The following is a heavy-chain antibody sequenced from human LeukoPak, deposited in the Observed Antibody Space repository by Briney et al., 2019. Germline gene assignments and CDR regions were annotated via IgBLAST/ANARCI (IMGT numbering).Heavy chain of an antibody. CDR3: VTKASISGVKRY. D-gene: IGHD3-10*01. CDR2: ISRTSNYI. V-gene: IGHV3-21*01. J-gene: IGHJ4*02. Sequence: PGGSLRLSXAASGLPFNTYSMTWIRQAPGKGLEWVSTISRTSNYIYTADSLKGRFTTSRDNAEKSLFLQMNNVRDDDTAVYYCVTKASISGVKRYWGQGTLVTVSS. CDR1: GLPFNTYS.